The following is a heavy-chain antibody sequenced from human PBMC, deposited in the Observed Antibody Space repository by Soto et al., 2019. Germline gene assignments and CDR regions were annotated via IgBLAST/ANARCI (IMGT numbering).Heavy chain of an antibody. CDR3: ARELFGRSVWFDP. CDR2: INHSGST. CDR1: GGSFSGYY. Sequence: PSETLSLTCAVYGGSFSGYYWSWIRQPPGKGLEWIGEINHSGSTNYNPSLKSRVTISVDTSKNQFSLKLSSVTAADTAVYYCARELFGRSVWFDPWGQGTLVT. V-gene: IGHV4-34*01. D-gene: IGHD3-10*01. J-gene: IGHJ5*02.